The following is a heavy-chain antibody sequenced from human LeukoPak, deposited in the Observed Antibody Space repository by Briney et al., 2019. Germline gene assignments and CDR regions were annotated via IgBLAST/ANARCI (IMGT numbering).Heavy chain of an antibody. CDR3: ARERPHYDILTGYYTSFDY. Sequence: GSSVKVSCKASGGTFSSYAISWVRQAPGQGLEWMGGIIPIFGTANYAQKFQGRVTITADESTSTAYMELSSLRSEDTAVYYCARERPHYDILTGYYTSFDYWGQGTLVTVSS. CDR2: IIPIFGTA. CDR1: GGTFSSYA. V-gene: IGHV1-69*01. D-gene: IGHD3-9*01. J-gene: IGHJ4*02.